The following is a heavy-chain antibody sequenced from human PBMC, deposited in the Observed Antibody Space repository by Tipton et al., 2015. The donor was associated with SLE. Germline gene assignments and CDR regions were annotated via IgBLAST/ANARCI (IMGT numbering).Heavy chain of an antibody. J-gene: IGHJ4*02. CDR1: GFTFSSYW. D-gene: IGHD5-18*01. CDR3: ASPSVDTATYY. Sequence: SLRLSCAASGFTFSSYWMSWVRQAPGKGLEWVANINQDGSEKYYVDSVKGRFTISRDNAKNSLYLQMNSRRAEDTAVYYCASPSVDTATYYWGQGTLVTVSS. CDR2: INQDGSEK. V-gene: IGHV3-7*01.